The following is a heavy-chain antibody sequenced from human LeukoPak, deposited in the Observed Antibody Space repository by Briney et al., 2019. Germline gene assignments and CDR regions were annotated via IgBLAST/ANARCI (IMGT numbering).Heavy chain of an antibody. Sequence: GGSLRLSCAASGFIFSSYSMNWVRQAPGKGLEWVSYISSSSSTIYYADSVKGRFTISRDNAKNSLYLQMNSLRAEDTAVYYCARDSITIFGVINYWGQGTLVTVSS. D-gene: IGHD3-3*01. CDR3: ARDSITIFGVINY. CDR1: GFIFSSYS. V-gene: IGHV3-48*01. CDR2: ISSSSSTI. J-gene: IGHJ4*02.